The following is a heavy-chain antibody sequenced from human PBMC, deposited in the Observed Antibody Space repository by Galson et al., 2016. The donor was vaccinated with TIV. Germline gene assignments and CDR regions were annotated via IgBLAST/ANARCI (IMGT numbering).Heavy chain of an antibody. J-gene: IGHJ4*02. CDR1: GFSVNDYY. Sequence: SLRLSCAGSGFSVNDYYMIWIRQAPGKGLEWVSYLGSAPSTTYYTDSVKGRFTISKDNAKNSLLLQMSSLRAEDTAMYYYARGIGITGSTPDFWGRGTFVTVSS. CDR3: ARGIGITGSTPDF. V-gene: IGHV3-11*01. CDR2: LGSAPSTT. D-gene: IGHD1-7*01.